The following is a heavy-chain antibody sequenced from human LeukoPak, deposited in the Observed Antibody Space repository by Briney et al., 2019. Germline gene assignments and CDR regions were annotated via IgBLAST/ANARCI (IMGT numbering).Heavy chain of an antibody. Sequence: ASVKVSCKASGYTFTSYGISWVRQAPGQGLEWMGWISAYNGNTNYAQKLQGRVTMTTDTSTSTAYMELRSLRSDDTAVYYCARPEQWLGQKGDYFDYWGQGTLVTVSS. J-gene: IGHJ4*02. V-gene: IGHV1-18*01. CDR2: ISAYNGNT. CDR1: GYTFTSYG. CDR3: ARPEQWLGQKGDYFDY. D-gene: IGHD6-19*01.